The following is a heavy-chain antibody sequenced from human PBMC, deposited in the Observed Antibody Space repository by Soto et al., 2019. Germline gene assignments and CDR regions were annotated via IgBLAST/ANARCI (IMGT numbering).Heavy chain of an antibody. Sequence: GGSLRLSCAASGFTFSSYEVNWVRQAPGKGLERVSYISSSGSTIYYADSVKGRFTISRDNAKNSLYLQMNSLRAEDTAVYYCARDGDFDYYYYGMDVWGQGTTVTVSS. V-gene: IGHV3-48*03. CDR2: ISSSGSTI. CDR3: ARDGDFDYYYYGMDV. D-gene: IGHD2-21*01. CDR1: GFTFSSYE. J-gene: IGHJ6*02.